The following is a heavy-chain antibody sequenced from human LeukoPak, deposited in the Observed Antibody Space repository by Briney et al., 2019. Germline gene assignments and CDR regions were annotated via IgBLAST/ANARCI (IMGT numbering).Heavy chain of an antibody. CDR3: AREKSVAAPPGYFDY. D-gene: IGHD6-6*01. CDR2: ISYDGSNK. J-gene: IGHJ4*02. Sequence: GGSLRPSCAASGFTFSSYAMHWVRQAPGKGLEWVAVISYDGSNKYYADSVKGRFTISRDNSKNTLYLQMNSLRAEDTAVYYCAREKSVAAPPGYFDYWGQGTLVTVSS. CDR1: GFTFSSYA. V-gene: IGHV3-30*01.